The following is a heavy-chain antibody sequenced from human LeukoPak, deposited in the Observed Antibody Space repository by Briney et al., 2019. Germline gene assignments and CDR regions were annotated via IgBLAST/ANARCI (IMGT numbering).Heavy chain of an antibody. CDR2: INHSGNT. Sequence: SETLSLTCAVYGGSFSGYYWSWIRQPPGKGLEWIGEINHSGNTNSNLSLKSRVTMSVDTSKNQFSLKLSSLTAADTAMYYCARREPHGDYGGKIRYYYYMDVWGKGTTVTVSS. V-gene: IGHV4-34*01. J-gene: IGHJ6*03. D-gene: IGHD4-23*01. CDR3: ARREPHGDYGGKIRYYYYMDV. CDR1: GGSFSGYY.